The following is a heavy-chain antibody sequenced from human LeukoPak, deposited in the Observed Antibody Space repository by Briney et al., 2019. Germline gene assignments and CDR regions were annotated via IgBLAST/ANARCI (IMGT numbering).Heavy chain of an antibody. Sequence: GGSLRLSCAASGFTFSSYGMHWVRQAPGKGLEWEAFIRYDGSNKYYADSVKGRFTISRDNSKNTLYLQMNSLRAEDTAVYYCAKDLRPKDYIVLMVYAIGFWGQGTLVTVSS. CDR3: AKDLRPKDYIVLMVYAIGF. V-gene: IGHV3-30*02. D-gene: IGHD2-8*01. CDR2: IRYDGSNK. J-gene: IGHJ4*02. CDR1: GFTFSSYG.